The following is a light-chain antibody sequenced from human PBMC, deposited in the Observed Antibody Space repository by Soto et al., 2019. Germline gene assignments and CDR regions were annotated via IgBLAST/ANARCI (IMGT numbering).Light chain of an antibody. CDR3: QQYDNLLLT. J-gene: IGKJ4*01. Sequence: DIQMTQSPSSLSASVGDRVTITCQASQDISNYLNWYQQKPGKAPKLLIYAASDLETGVPSRFSGSGSGTDFTFTISSLQPEDFATYYCQQYDNLLLTFGGGTKVDI. V-gene: IGKV1-33*01. CDR1: QDISNY. CDR2: AAS.